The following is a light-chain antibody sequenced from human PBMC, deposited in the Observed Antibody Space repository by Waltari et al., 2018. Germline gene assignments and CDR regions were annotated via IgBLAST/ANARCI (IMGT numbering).Light chain of an antibody. Sequence: QSALTQPASVSGSPGQSITISCSGTDSDVGAYAFVPWYQQHPGKAPHLIIYDVSNRPSGISNRFSASKSGNTASLTISGLQAEDEADYYCSSYTTSSAPGVFGTGTRVTVL. V-gene: IGLV2-14*03. J-gene: IGLJ1*01. CDR3: SSYTTSSAPGV. CDR2: DVS. CDR1: DSDVGAYAF.